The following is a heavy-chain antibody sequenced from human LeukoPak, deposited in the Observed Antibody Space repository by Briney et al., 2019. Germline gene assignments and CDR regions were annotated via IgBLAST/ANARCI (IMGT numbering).Heavy chain of an antibody. CDR1: GFTFSSYW. J-gene: IGHJ6*02. D-gene: IGHD1-20*01. V-gene: IGHV3-20*04. CDR2: INWNGRSI. CDR3: ARAYGKWNDVYFYAFDL. Sequence: GGSLRLSCAASGFTFSSYWMSWVRQTVGKGLEWVSGINWNGRSIGYADSVKGRFTVSRDNAKSSLYLQMNSLRAEDTALYYCARAYGKWNDVYFYAFDLWGQGTTVTVSS.